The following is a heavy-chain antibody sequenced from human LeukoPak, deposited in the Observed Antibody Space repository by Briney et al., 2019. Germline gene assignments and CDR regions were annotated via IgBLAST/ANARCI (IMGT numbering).Heavy chain of an antibody. D-gene: IGHD1-1*01. V-gene: IGHV3-30*02. CDR2: IRYDGSNK. CDR1: RFTFSSYG. Sequence: PGGSLRLSCAASRFTFSSYGMHWVRQAPGKGLEWVAFIRYDGSNKYYADSVKGRFTISRDNSKNTLYLQMNSLRAEDTALYYCVKAPTLTGTAYYFDYWGQGTLVTVSS. CDR3: VKAPTLTGTAYYFDY. J-gene: IGHJ4*02.